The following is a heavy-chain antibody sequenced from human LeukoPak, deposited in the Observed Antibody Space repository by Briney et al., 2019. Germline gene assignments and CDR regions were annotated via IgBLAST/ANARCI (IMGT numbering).Heavy chain of an antibody. J-gene: IGHJ4*02. Sequence: ASVKVSCKASGYPFTSYYIHWVQQAPGQGLEWMGIINPGGGSATYAQKFQGRVTMTSDPSTSTVYMDLSSLTSEDTAVYYCARERASFDFWGQGTLVTVSS. CDR1: GYPFTSYY. CDR2: INPGGGSA. V-gene: IGHV1-46*01. CDR3: ARERASFDF.